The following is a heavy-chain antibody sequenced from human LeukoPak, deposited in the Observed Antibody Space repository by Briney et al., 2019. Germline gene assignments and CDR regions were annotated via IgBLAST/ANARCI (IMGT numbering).Heavy chain of an antibody. Sequence: ASLKLSCKASGYTFTGYYMHWVRQAPGQGLEWMGWINPNSDGTNYAQKFQGRVTMTRDTSISTAHKELSRLRSDDTAVYYCASEYSSSWYGNCFDPWGQGTLVTVSS. D-gene: IGHD6-13*01. J-gene: IGHJ5*02. CDR3: ASEYSSSWYGNCFDP. V-gene: IGHV1-2*02. CDR2: INPNSDGT. CDR1: GYTFTGYY.